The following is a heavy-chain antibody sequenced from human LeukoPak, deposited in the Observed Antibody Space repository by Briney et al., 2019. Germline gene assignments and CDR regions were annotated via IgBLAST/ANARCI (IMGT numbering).Heavy chain of an antibody. Sequence: SETLSLTCAVYGGSFSGYYWSWIRQPPGKGLEWIGEINHSGSTYYNPSLKSRVTISVDTSKNQFSLKLSSVTAADTAVYYCARDQTTLRLAAAGIRWGQGTLVTVSS. D-gene: IGHD6-13*01. V-gene: IGHV4-34*01. CDR3: ARDQTTLRLAAAGIR. CDR1: GGSFSGYY. J-gene: IGHJ4*02. CDR2: INHSGST.